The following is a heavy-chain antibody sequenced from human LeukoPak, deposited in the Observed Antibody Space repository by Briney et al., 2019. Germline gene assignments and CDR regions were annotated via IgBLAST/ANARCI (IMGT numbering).Heavy chain of an antibody. Sequence: GWALRLSCASSVFTVSSNYMSWVRQAPGKGLEGVSVIYIWGSTYYADSVKGRFTISRDNSKTTLYLQMNSLRAEDTAVSYCARDLSSGWYPYFDYWGQGTLVTVSS. D-gene: IGHD6-19*01. CDR3: ARDLSSGWYPYFDY. CDR1: VFTVSSNY. V-gene: IGHV3-53*01. CDR2: IYIWGST. J-gene: IGHJ4*02.